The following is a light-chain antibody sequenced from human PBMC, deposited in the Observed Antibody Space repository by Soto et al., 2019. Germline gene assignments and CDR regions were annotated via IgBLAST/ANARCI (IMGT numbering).Light chain of an antibody. V-gene: IGKV3-20*01. CDR3: QQYGSSGT. Sequence: VMTQSPATLSVSPGERATLSFRASQSVNSNLAWYQKKPGQAPRLLIYAASTRATGIPDRFSGSGSGTDFTLTISRLEPEDFAVYYCQQYGSSGTFGQGTKVDIK. J-gene: IGKJ1*01. CDR1: QSVNSN. CDR2: AAS.